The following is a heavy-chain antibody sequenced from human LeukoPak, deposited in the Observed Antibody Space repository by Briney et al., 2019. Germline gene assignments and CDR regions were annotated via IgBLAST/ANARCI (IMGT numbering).Heavy chain of an antibody. J-gene: IGHJ3*02. CDR3: ARTFYYDSSGYYSGGAFDI. D-gene: IGHD3-22*01. CDR2: IIPILGIA. Sequence: ASVKVSCKASGGTFSSYAISWVRQAPGQGLEWMGRIIPILGIANYAQKFQGRVTITADKSTSTAYMELSSLRSEDTAVYYCARTFYYDSSGYYSGGAFDIWGQGTMVTVSS. V-gene: IGHV1-69*04. CDR1: GGTFSSYA.